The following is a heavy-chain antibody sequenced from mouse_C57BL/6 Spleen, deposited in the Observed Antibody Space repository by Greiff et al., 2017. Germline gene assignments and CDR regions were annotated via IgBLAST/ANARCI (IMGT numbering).Heavy chain of an antibody. D-gene: IGHD1-1*01. CDR2: IDPEDGET. CDR3: DRCGSSSTYFDY. V-gene: IGHV14-2*01. CDR1: GFNITDYY. J-gene: IGHJ2*01. Sequence: EVKLVESGAELVKPGASVKLSCTASGFNITDYYMHWVKQRTEQGLAWIGRIDPEDGETKYAPKFQGKATITADTSSNTAYLQLSSLTSEDTAVXYCDRCGSSSTYFDYWGQGTTLTVSS.